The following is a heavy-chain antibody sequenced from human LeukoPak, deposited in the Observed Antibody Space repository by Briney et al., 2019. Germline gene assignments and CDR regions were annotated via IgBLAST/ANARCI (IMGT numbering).Heavy chain of an antibody. D-gene: IGHD6-13*01. CDR3: AQAAAGMSPTDY. Sequence: GGSLRLSCAASGFIFSSYEMNWVRKAPGKGLEGVSYISSSGSTKYYADSVKGRFTISRDNAKNSLYLQMNSLRAEDTAIYYCAQAAAGMSPTDYWGQGTLVTVSS. J-gene: IGHJ4*02. V-gene: IGHV3-48*03. CDR2: ISSSGSTK. CDR1: GFIFSSYE.